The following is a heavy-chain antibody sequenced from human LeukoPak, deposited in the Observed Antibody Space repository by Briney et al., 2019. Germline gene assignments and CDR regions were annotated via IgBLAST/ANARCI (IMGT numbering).Heavy chain of an antibody. Sequence: ASVKVSCKASGYTFTGYYMHWVRQAPGQGLEWMGWISAYNGNTNYAQKFQGRVTITTDESTSTAYMELSSLRSEDTAVYYCASGHIGSDYWGQGTLVTVSS. D-gene: IGHD3-10*01. V-gene: IGHV1-18*04. CDR3: ASGHIGSDY. CDR2: ISAYNGNT. CDR1: GYTFTGYY. J-gene: IGHJ4*02.